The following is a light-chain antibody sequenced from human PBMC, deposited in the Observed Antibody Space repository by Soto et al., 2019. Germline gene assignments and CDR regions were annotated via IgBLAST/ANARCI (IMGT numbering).Light chain of an antibody. J-gene: IGLJ1*01. CDR2: EVS. V-gene: IGLV2-23*02. CDR1: SSDVGSYNL. CDR3: CSYGGSYA. Sequence: QSVLTQPASVSGSPGQSITISCTRTSSDVGSYNLVSWYQQHPGKAPKVMIYEVSKRPSGVSNRFSGSKSGNTASLTISGLQPQNEADYYACSYGGSYAFRTGSKVTVL.